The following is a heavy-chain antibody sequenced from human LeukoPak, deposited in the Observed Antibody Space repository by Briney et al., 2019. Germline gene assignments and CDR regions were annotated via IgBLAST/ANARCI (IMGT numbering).Heavy chain of an antibody. V-gene: IGHV3-30-3*01. CDR2: ISYDGSKK. J-gene: IGHJ6*02. D-gene: IGHD3-22*01. CDR1: GFAFSGYA. CDR3: ARDRYYYDSSGYWGREEDYYYYYGMDV. Sequence: GGSLRLSCAASGFAFSGYAMHWVRQAPGKGLEWVAVISYDGSKKYYADSVKGRFTMFRDNAKNTLYLQMDSLRAEDTAVYYCARDRYYYDSSGYWGREEDYYYYYGMDVWGQGTTVTVSS.